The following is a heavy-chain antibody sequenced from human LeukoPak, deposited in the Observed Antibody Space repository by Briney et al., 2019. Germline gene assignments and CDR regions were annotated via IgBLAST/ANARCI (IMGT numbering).Heavy chain of an antibody. CDR1: GFTFSSFS. J-gene: IGHJ4*02. CDR2: IIVSGTT. CDR3: AKGSVGNADFAS. D-gene: IGHD6-25*01. V-gene: IGHV3-23*01. Sequence: GGSLRLSCAPSGFTFSSFSMTWVRQAPGEGLEWVSSIIVSGTTYYADSVKGPFTISRDSFRGTLFLQMDSLRVEDTAVYFCAKGSVGNADFASWGQGALVTVSS.